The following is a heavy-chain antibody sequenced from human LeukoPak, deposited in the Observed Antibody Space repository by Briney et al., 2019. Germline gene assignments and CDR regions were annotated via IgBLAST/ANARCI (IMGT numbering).Heavy chain of an antibody. V-gene: IGHV1-69*01. J-gene: IGHJ4*02. CDR2: IVPIFGSA. CDR1: GGTFSSYA. CDR3: ARAYTSSSHFDY. Sequence: GASVTVSCKASGGTFSSYAISWVRQAPGQGLEWMGGIVPIFGSANYAQKFQGRVTITADESTTTAYMELTGLRSEDTAVYYCARAYTSSSHFDYWGQGTLVTVSS. D-gene: IGHD6-6*01.